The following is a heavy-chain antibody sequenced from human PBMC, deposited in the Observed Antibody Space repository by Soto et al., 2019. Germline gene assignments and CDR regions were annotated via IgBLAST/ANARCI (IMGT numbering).Heavy chain of an antibody. V-gene: IGHV3-33*01. CDR3: ARETLGYCSGGSCYPDY. D-gene: IGHD2-15*01. CDR2: IWYDGSNK. CDR1: GFTFSSYG. Sequence: QVQLVESGGGVVQPGRSLRLSCAASGFTFSSYGMHWVRQAPGKGLEWVAVIWYDGSNKYYADSVKGRFTISRDNSKNTLYLQMNSLRAEDTAVYYCARETLGYCSGGSCYPDYWGQGTLVTVSS. J-gene: IGHJ4*02.